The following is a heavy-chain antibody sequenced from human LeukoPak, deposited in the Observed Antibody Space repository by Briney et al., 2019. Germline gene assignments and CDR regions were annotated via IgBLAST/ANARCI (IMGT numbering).Heavy chain of an antibody. CDR3: ARVGYYGVSFDYGMDV. CDR1: GGSISSGGYY. CDR2: IYHSGST. Sequence: PQTLSLTCTVSGGSISSGGYYWSWIRQPPGKGLEWIGYIYHSGSTYYNPSLKSRVTISVDRSKNQFSLKLSSVTAADTAVYYCARVGYYGVSFDYGMDVWGQGTTVTVSS. V-gene: IGHV4-30-2*01. J-gene: IGHJ6*02. D-gene: IGHD4-17*01.